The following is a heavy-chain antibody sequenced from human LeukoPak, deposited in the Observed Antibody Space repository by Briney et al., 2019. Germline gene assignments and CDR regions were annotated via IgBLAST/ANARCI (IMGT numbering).Heavy chain of an antibody. V-gene: IGHV3-74*01. CDR1: GFTFSSSW. D-gene: IGHD4-17*01. CDR3: ARGGDGLGY. CDR2: INSDGSNT. Sequence: GGSLRLSCAASGFTFSSSWMRWVRQAPGKGLVWVSRINSDGSNTNYADSVKGRFTISRDNAKNTLYLQMNSLRVEDTAVYYCARGGDGLGYWGRGTLVTVSS. J-gene: IGHJ4*02.